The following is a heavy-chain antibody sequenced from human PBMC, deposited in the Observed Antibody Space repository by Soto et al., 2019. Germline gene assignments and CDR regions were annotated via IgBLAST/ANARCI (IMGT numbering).Heavy chain of an antibody. D-gene: IGHD6-13*01. CDR1: GYTFTSYD. Sequence: QVQLVQSGAEVKKPGASVKVSCKASGYTFTSYDINWVRQATGQGLEWMGWMNPNSGNTGYAQKFQGRVTMTRNTSISTAYIELSSLRSEDTAVYSCARENSSSWLFDYWGQGTLVTVSS. J-gene: IGHJ4*02. V-gene: IGHV1-8*01. CDR2: MNPNSGNT. CDR3: ARENSSSWLFDY.